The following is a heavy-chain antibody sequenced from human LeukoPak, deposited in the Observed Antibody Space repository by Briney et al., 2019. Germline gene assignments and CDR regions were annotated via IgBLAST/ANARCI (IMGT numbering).Heavy chain of an antibody. J-gene: IGHJ4*02. CDR2: ISCSGGST. V-gene: IGHV3-23*01. CDR3: AKDPSSGRLKYFDY. Sequence: GCLRLSCAASGFTFSSYAMSWVRQAPGKGVEWVSAISCSGGSTYYADSVKGRFTISRDNSKSTVYLQMNSLRAEDTAVYYCAKDPSSGRLKYFDYWGQGTLVTVSS. CDR1: GFTFSSYA. D-gene: IGHD6-19*01.